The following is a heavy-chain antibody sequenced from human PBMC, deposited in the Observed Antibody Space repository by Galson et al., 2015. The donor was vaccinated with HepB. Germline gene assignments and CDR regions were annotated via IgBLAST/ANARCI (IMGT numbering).Heavy chain of an antibody. D-gene: IGHD3-16*01. CDR2: INAGNGNT. CDR3: ARARITFGGVIFDY. Sequence: SVKVSCKASGYTFTSYAMHWVRQAPGQRLEWMGWINAGNGNTKYSQKFQGRVTITRDTSASTAYMELSSLRSEDTAVYYCARARITFGGVIFDYWGQGTLVTVSS. J-gene: IGHJ4*02. CDR1: GYTFTSYA. V-gene: IGHV1-3*01.